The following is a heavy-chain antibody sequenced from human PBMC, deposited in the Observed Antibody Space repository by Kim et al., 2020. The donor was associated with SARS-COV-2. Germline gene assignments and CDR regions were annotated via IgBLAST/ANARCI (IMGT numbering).Heavy chain of an antibody. J-gene: IGHJ4*02. CDR3: AKGERITMIVVVTLFDY. Sequence: GGSLRLSCAASGFTFSTYTMTWVRQAPGKGLEWVSGIRGSDGTTYYADAVKGRFTISRDNSKNTLYLQMNSLRAEDTAVYYCAKGERITMIVVVTLFDYWGQGTLVTVSS. V-gene: IGHV3-23*01. CDR2: IRGSDGTT. D-gene: IGHD3-22*01. CDR1: GFTFSTYT.